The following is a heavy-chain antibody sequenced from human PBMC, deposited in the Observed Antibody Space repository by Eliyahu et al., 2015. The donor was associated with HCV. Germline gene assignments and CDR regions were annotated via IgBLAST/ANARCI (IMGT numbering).Heavy chain of an antibody. J-gene: IGHJ4*02. CDR3: ARDFLAVAGTIDY. CDR1: GGSIRSTDYY. V-gene: IGHV4-39*07. D-gene: IGHD6-19*01. Sequence: QLQLQESGPGLVKPSETLSLTCTVSGGSIRSTDYYWGWIRQPPGKEPEWIGSIYYSGSTYYKPSLKSRVTISVDTSKNQFSLKVTSVSAADTAVYYCARDFLAVAGTIDYWGQGTLVTVSS. CDR2: IYYSGST.